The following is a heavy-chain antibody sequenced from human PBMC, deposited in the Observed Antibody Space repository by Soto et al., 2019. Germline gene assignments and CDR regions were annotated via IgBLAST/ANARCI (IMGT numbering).Heavy chain of an antibody. CDR3: ARETNWFDP. J-gene: IGHJ5*02. Sequence: EVQLVESGGGLVQPGGSLRLSCAASGFTFSTYSMNWVRQAPGKGLECISYIVSSSSTIYYADSVKGRFTISRDNAKNLLYLQMNSLRDEDTAVYYCARETNWFDPWGQGTLVTVSS. CDR1: GFTFSTYS. CDR2: IVSSSSTI. V-gene: IGHV3-48*02.